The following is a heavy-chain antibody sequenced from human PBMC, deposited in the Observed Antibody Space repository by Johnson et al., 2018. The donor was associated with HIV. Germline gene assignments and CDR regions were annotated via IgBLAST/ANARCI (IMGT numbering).Heavy chain of an antibody. D-gene: IGHD1-26*01. V-gene: IGHV3-66*03. Sequence: VQLVESGGGLIQPGGSLRLSCAASGFTVSSNYMSWVRQAPGKGLEWVSVMYSGGSPYYANAVKGRFTISRDNSKNTLYLQMGSLRAEDMAVYYCAREGVGVNAFDIWGQGTMVTVSS. J-gene: IGHJ3*02. CDR1: GFTVSSNY. CDR2: MYSGGSP. CDR3: AREGVGVNAFDI.